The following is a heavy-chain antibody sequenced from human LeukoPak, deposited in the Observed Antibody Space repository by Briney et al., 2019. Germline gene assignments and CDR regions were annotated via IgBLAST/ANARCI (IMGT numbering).Heavy chain of an antibody. Sequence: PSETLSLTCTVSGGSISSYYWSWIRQPPGKGLEWIGYIYTSGSTNYNPSLKSRVTISVDTSKNQFSLKLSSVTAADTAVYYCARYSSSWYGSGFDPWGQGTLVTVSS. CDR1: GGSISSYY. V-gene: IGHV4-4*09. CDR2: IYTSGST. CDR3: ARYSSSWYGSGFDP. D-gene: IGHD6-13*01. J-gene: IGHJ5*02.